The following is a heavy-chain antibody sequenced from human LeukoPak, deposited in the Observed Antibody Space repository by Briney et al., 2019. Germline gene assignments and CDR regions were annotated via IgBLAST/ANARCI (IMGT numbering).Heavy chain of an antibody. D-gene: IGHD2-2*01. CDR2: IYYSGST. Sequence: PSETLSLTCTVSGGSISSSSYYWGWIRQPPGKGLEWIGSIYYSGSTYYNPSLKSRVTISVDTSKNQFSLKLSSVTAADTAVYYCARDGIVVVPAAMDPFDYWGQGTLVTVSS. V-gene: IGHV4-39*07. J-gene: IGHJ4*02. CDR3: ARDGIVVVPAAMDPFDY. CDR1: GGSISSSSYY.